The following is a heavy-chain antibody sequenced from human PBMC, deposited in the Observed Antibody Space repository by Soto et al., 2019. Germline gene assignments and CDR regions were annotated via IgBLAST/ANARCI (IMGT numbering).Heavy chain of an antibody. V-gene: IGHV3-23*01. CDR2: ISGSGGST. Sequence: GGSLRLSCAAPGFTFSSYAMSWVRQAPGKGLEWVSAISGSGGSTYYADSVKGRSTISRDNSKNTLYLQMNSLRAEDTAVYYCAKAPAGVGAFDIWGQGTMVTVSS. CDR3: AKAPAGVGAFDI. CDR1: GFTFSSYA. J-gene: IGHJ3*02. D-gene: IGHD2-8*01.